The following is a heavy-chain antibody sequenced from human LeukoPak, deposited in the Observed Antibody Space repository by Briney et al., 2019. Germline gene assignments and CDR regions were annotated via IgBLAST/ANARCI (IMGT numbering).Heavy chain of an antibody. Sequence: GGSLRLSCAASGFTVSSNYMSWVRQAPGKGLEWVSVIYSGGSTYYADSVKGRFTISRDNSKNTLYLQMNSLRAEDTAVYYCAKDPAPRVGYYDSSGYFEYWGQGTLVTVSS. D-gene: IGHD3-22*01. CDR1: GFTVSSNY. CDR3: AKDPAPRVGYYDSSGYFEY. V-gene: IGHV3-53*01. J-gene: IGHJ4*02. CDR2: IYSGGST.